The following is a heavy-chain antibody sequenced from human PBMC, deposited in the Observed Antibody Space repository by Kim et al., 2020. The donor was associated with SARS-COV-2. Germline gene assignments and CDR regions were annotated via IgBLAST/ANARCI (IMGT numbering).Heavy chain of an antibody. J-gene: IGHJ6*03. Sequence: DSVQGRCTISRDNSKNTMDLQMNSLRAEDTAVDYCARVEGSWYNYYMDVWGKGSTVTVSS. V-gene: IGHV3-23*01. CDR3: ARVEGSWYNYYMDV. D-gene: IGHD6-13*01.